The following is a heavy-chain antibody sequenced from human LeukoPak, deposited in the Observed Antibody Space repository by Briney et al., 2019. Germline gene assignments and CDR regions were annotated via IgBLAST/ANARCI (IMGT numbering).Heavy chain of an antibody. V-gene: IGHV4-30-2*06. CDR1: GGSINSGGYS. D-gene: IGHD2-21*02. CDR3: ARRMVVTAIHDY. Sequence: SQTLSLTCAVSGGSINSGGYSWSWIRQSPGKGLEWTGYISHSGSTYYNPSLKSRVTMSVDMSKNQFSLKLSSVTAADTAVYYCARRMVVTAIHDYWGQGTLVTVSS. CDR2: ISHSGST. J-gene: IGHJ4*02.